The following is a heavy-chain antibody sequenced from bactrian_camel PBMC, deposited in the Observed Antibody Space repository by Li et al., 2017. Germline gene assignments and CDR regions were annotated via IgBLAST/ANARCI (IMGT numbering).Heavy chain of an antibody. CDR1: GYTYSSYC. D-gene: IGHD5*01. CDR2: ISSAGVRV. V-gene: IGHV3S1*01. J-gene: IGHJ4*01. Sequence: HVQLVESGGGSVQPGGSLRLTCVYSGYTYSSYCMGWFRQAPGKEREGVATISSAGVRVIYADSVKGRFTISQDNAKNTVYLQMDSLKPEDTAIYYCAQAAGWGATMDRCRNQGTQVTVS.